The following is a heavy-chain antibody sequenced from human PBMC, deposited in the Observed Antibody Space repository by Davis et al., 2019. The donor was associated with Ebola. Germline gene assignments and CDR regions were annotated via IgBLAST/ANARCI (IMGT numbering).Heavy chain of an antibody. D-gene: IGHD7-27*01. CDR1: GFTFSSYG. CDR2: IRSKANSYAT. J-gene: IGHJ6*02. Sequence: GESLKISCAASGFTFSSYGMHWVRQAPGKGLEWVGRIRSKANSYATAYAASVKGRFTISRDDSKNTLYLQMNSLRAEDTVVYYCAKVRDFFPLGYGMDVWGQGTTVTVSS. CDR3: AKVRDFFPLGYGMDV. V-gene: IGHV3-73*01.